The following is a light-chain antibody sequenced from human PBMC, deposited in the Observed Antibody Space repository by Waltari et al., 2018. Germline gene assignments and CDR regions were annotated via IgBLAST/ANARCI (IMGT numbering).Light chain of an antibody. Sequence: QSVLTQPPSASGTPGQRVTISCSGSSSNIGSNAVNWYQQLPRTAPKLLIYTTYQRPSGVPDRFSGSKSGTSASLAISGLQSEDEADYYCVAWDGSLNAVVFGGGTKLTVL. J-gene: IGLJ2*01. CDR2: TTY. CDR3: VAWDGSLNAVV. CDR1: SSNIGSNA. V-gene: IGLV1-44*01.